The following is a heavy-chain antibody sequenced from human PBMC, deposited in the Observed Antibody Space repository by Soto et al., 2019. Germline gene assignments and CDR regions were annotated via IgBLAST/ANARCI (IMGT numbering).Heavy chain of an antibody. J-gene: IGHJ5*02. V-gene: IGHV3-30-3*01. CDR2: ISYDGSNK. D-gene: IGHD2-15*01. CDR3: ARGDIVVVAEEGWFDP. Sequence: QVQLVESGGGVVQPGRSLRLSCAASGFTFSSYAMHWVRQAPGKGLEWVAVISYDGSNKYYADSVKGRFTISRDNSKNTLDLQMNSLRAEDTAVYYCARGDIVVVAEEGWFDPWGQGTLVTVSS. CDR1: GFTFSSYA.